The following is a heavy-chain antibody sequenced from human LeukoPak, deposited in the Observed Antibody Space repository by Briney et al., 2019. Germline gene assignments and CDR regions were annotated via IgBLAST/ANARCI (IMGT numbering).Heavy chain of an antibody. CDR3: GRKVRIPLRPIDY. V-gene: IGHV4-34*01. D-gene: IGHD3-10*01. J-gene: IGHJ4*02. CDR1: GGSFSGYY. CDR2: INHSGST. Sequence: SETLSLTCAVYGGSFSGYYWSWIRQPPGKGLEWIGEINHSGSTNYNPSLKSRLTISVDTSKNQLFLKLTSVTAADTSVYYCGRKVRIPLRPIDYWGQGTLVTVSS.